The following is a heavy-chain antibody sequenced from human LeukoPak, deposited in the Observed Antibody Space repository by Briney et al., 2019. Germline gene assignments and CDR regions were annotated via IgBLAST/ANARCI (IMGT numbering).Heavy chain of an antibody. CDR2: ISLSSTAI. CDR3: ARGSSGSYSLDAFDI. CDR1: GFIFSTYN. D-gene: IGHD1-26*01. Sequence: GGSLRLSCATSGFIFSTYNMNWVRQAPGKGLEWVSYISLSSTAIYYADSVKGRFTVSRDNVKHSLYLQMNSLRAEDTALYYCARGSSGSYSLDAFDIWGQGTMVTVSS. V-gene: IGHV3-48*01. J-gene: IGHJ3*02.